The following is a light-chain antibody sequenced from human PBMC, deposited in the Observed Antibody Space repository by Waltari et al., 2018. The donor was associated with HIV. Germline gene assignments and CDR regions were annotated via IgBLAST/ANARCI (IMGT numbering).Light chain of an antibody. Sequence: ETVMTQSPGTLSASPGATVTLSCTASQSIDDKLAWYQQKPGQSPRLLIYAASTGATSVPGRFSGSGSGTQFTLTISNLQSEDFATYYCQQSYSTPYTFGQGTKLEIK. CDR1: QSIDDK. V-gene: IGKV3-15*01. CDR2: AAS. CDR3: QQSYSTPYT. J-gene: IGKJ2*01.